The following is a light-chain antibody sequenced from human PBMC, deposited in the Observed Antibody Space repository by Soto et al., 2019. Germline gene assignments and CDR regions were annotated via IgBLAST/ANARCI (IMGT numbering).Light chain of an antibody. Sequence: QSVLTQPPSVSGAPGQRVTISCTGSTTNIGAGYEVHWYQQRPGTAPKLLVSGHNIRPSGVPDRFSGSKSGTSASLAITGLQAEDEADYYCQSYDSSLSGLVFGGGTKLTVL. CDR1: TTNIGAGYE. V-gene: IGLV1-40*01. CDR3: QSYDSSLSGLV. CDR2: GHN. J-gene: IGLJ2*01.